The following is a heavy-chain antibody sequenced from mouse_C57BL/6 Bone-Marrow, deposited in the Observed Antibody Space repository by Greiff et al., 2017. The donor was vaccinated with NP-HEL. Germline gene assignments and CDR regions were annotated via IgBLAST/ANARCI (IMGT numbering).Heavy chain of an antibody. Sequence: EVQRVESGGGLVQPKGSLKLSCAASGFTFNTYAMHWVRQAPGKGLEWVARIRSNSSNYATYYADSVKDRFTISRDDSQSMLYLQMNNLKTEDTAMYYCVRDSSGYQFAYWGQGTLVTVSA. V-gene: IGHV10-3*01. J-gene: IGHJ3*01. CDR2: IRSNSSNYAT. D-gene: IGHD3-2*02. CDR1: GFTFNTYA. CDR3: VRDSSGYQFAY.